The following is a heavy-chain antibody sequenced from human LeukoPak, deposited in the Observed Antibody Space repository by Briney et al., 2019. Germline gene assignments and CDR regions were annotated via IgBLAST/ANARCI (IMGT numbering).Heavy chain of an antibody. CDR2: IYYIGNT. Sequence: SETLSLTCSVSGYSISSGYYWGWIWQPPGKGLEWIGSIYYIGNTYYNPSLKSRVTISVDTSTKEFSLKLTSVTAADTAVYYCARANRGPYDSSGYYYIRPYYFDFWGQGALVTISS. D-gene: IGHD3-22*01. CDR3: ARANRGPYDSSGYYYIRPYYFDF. CDR1: GYSISSGYY. J-gene: IGHJ4*02. V-gene: IGHV4-38-2*02.